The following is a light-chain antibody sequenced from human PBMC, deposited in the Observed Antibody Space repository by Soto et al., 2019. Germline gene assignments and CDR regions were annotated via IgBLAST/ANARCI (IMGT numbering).Light chain of an antibody. CDR3: ETCDSNWV. V-gene: IGLV4-60*02. J-gene: IGLJ3*02. CDR1: SGHSSYI. CDR2: LEGSGSY. Sequence: QSVLTQSSSASASLGSSVKLTCTLSSGHSSYIIAWHQQQPGKAPRYLMKLEGSGSYNKGSGVPDRFSGSSSGADRYLTISNLQFEDEADYYCETCDSNWVFGGGTKLTVL.